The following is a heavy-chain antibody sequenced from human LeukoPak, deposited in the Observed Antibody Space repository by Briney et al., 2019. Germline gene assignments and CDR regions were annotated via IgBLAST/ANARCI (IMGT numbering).Heavy chain of an antibody. CDR1: GFTFSSYW. V-gene: IGHV3-7*01. J-gene: IGHJ4*02. Sequence: PGGSLRLSCAASGFTFSSYWMSWVRQAPGKGLEWVANIKQDGSEKYYVDSVKGRFTISRDNSKNTLYLQMGSLRAEDMAVYYCAREYCTNGVCYKRFDYWGQGTLVTVSS. CDR3: AREYCTNGVCYKRFDY. D-gene: IGHD2-8*01. CDR2: IKQDGSEK.